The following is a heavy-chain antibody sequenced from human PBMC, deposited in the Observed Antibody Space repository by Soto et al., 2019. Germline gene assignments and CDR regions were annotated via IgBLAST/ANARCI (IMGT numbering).Heavy chain of an antibody. CDR1: GFILSNYS. CDR2: ISGSSITK. CDR3: ARRGVVIPAYYYMDV. V-gene: IGHV3-48*01. Sequence: EVQLVESGGGLVQPGGSLRLSCAGSGFILSNYSMNWVCQAPGKGLEWVSYISGSSITKYYADSVKGRFTISRDNAKNSLYLQMNSLRAEDTAVYYCARRGVVIPAYYYMDVWGKGTTVTVSS. J-gene: IGHJ6*03. D-gene: IGHD2-8*02.